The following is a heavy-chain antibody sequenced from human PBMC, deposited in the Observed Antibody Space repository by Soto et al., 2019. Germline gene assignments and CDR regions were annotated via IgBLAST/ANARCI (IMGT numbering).Heavy chain of an antibody. V-gene: IGHV1-69*13. D-gene: IGHD6-19*01. CDR2: IIPIFGTA. Sequence: ASVKVSCKASGGTFSSYAISWVRQAPGQGLEWMGGIIPIFGTANYAQKVQGRVTMTADESTSTAYMELSSLRSEDTAVYYCARVDGAGRNFDYWGQGTLVTVSS. CDR3: ARVDGAGRNFDY. CDR1: GGTFSSYA. J-gene: IGHJ4*02.